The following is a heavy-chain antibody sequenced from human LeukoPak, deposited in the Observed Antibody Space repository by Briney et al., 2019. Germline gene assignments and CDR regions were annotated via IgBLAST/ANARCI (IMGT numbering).Heavy chain of an antibody. Sequence: APVKLSCKASGYTFTSYGISWVRQAPGHGRECMGWISAYNGNTNYAQKLQGRVTMTTDTSTSTAYMELRSLRSDDTAVYYCATNILVRDIINWFDPWGQGTLVTVSS. CDR3: ATNILVRDIINWFDP. CDR2: ISAYNGNT. V-gene: IGHV1-18*01. D-gene: IGHD3-10*01. CDR1: GYTFTSYG. J-gene: IGHJ5*02.